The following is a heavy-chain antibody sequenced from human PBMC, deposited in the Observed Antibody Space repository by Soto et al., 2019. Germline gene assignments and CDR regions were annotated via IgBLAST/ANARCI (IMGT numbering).Heavy chain of an antibody. Sequence: SVEVSCKASGGTFSNHAISWVRQAPVQGLEWMGVIIPILGTIKYAQKFQGRVRITADESTSTAYMDLSSLTFEDTAVYYCARPKTYYYDSDTYYLNGFDYWGQGTRVTVYS. J-gene: IGHJ4*02. V-gene: IGHV1-69*13. D-gene: IGHD3-22*01. CDR3: ARPKTYYYDSDTYYLNGFDY. CDR1: GGTFSNHA. CDR2: IIPILGTI.